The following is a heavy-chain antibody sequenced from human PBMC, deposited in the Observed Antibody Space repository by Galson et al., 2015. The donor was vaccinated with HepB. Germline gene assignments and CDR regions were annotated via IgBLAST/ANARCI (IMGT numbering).Heavy chain of an antibody. D-gene: IGHD4-23*01. Sequence: SLRLSCAASGFTFSSYSMNWVRQAPGKGLEWVSSISSSSSYIYYADSVKGRFTISRDNAKNSLYLQMNSLRAEDTAVYYCARSNPGLTTVVTLWLDYWGQGTLVTVSS. CDR2: ISSSSSYI. CDR3: ARSNPGLTTVVTLWLDY. V-gene: IGHV3-21*01. J-gene: IGHJ4*02. CDR1: GFTFSSYS.